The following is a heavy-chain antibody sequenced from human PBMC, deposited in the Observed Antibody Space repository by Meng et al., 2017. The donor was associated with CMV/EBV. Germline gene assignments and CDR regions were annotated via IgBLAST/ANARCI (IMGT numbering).Heavy chain of an antibody. CDR3: ARGLITGHYYGMDV. D-gene: IGHD2-21*01. V-gene: IGHV1-69*10. Sequence: SVKVSCKASGGTFSSYAISWVRQAPGQGLEWMGGIIPILGIANYAQKFQGRVTITADTSTSTAYMELSSLRSEDTAVYYCARGLITGHYYGMDVWGQGTTVTVSS. J-gene: IGHJ6*02. CDR1: GGTFSSYA. CDR2: IIPILGIA.